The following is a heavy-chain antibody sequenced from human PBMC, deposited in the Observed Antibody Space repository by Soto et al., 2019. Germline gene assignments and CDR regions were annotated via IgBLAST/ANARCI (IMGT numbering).Heavy chain of an antibody. J-gene: IGHJ4*02. Sequence: SETLSLTCTVSGGSISSGGYYWSWIRQHPGKGLEWIGYIYYSGSTYYNPSLKSRVTISVDTSKNQFSLKLSSVTAADTAVYYCARAYTGSDYYGSGSLDYWGQGTLVTVSS. D-gene: IGHD3-10*01. CDR1: GGSISSGGYY. V-gene: IGHV4-31*03. CDR2: IYYSGST. CDR3: ARAYTGSDYYGSGSLDY.